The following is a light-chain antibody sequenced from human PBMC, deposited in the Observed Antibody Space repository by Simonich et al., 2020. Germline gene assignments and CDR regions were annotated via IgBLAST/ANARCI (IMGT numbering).Light chain of an antibody. CDR1: QSVSSN. J-gene: IGKJ1*01. V-gene: IGKV3-15*01. CDR3: QQYNNWPWT. Sequence: EIVMTQSPATLSVSPGERATLSWRASQSVSSNLAWYQQKPGQAPRLLIYGASTRATGNPAKFSGSGSGTDFTLTISSMQSEDFAVYYCQQYNNWPWTFGQGTKVEIK. CDR2: GAS.